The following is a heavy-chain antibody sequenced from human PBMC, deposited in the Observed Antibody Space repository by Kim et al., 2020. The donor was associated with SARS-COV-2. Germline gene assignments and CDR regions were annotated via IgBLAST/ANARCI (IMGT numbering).Heavy chain of an antibody. D-gene: IGHD1-26*01. V-gene: IGHV3-11*04. J-gene: IGHJ4*02. Sequence: GGSLRLSCAASGFSLSYFYMSWIRQPPGKGLEWISYISSDGTTTNYADSVKGRFTISRDDAKKILYLQLNSLRVDDTAVYYCTRGVGLGNWGQGTLFSVS. CDR2: ISSDGTTT. CDR3: TRGVGLGN. CDR1: GFSLSYFY.